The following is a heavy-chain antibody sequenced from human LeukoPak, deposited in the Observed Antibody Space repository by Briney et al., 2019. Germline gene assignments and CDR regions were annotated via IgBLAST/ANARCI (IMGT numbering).Heavy chain of an antibody. V-gene: IGHV3-74*01. D-gene: IGHD1-14*01. CDR1: GFIFSDYW. J-gene: IGHJ4*02. CDR2: INSDGITS. CDR3: ARETAVSGGVFFDD. Sequence: PGGSLRLSCAPSGFIFSDYWMHWVRQAPGKGLVWVSRINSDGITSTYADSVKGRFTISRHNAKNTLYLQMNSRRAEDTAVYYGARETAVSGGVFFDDWGQGSLVTVSS.